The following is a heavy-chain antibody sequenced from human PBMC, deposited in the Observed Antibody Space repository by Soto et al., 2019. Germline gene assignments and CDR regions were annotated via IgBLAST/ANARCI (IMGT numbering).Heavy chain of an antibody. CDR1: GDSVTSHY. CDR3: ARGSEREIAVAYFFDY. Sequence: SETLSLTCSFSGDSVTSHYLTWIRQSPEKGLEWIGYINHTGFSHYNPSLKSRVTISVDTSKNQFSLKLSSVTAADTAVYYCARGSEREIAVAYFFDYWGQGTLVTVSS. CDR2: INHTGFS. D-gene: IGHD6-19*01. V-gene: IGHV4-59*02. J-gene: IGHJ4*02.